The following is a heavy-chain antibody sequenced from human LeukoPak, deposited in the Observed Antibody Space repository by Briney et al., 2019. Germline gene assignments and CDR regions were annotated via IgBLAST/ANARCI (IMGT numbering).Heavy chain of an antibody. CDR3: ARGLYYDSSGYYFDY. J-gene: IGHJ4*02. Sequence: PSETLSVTCTVSGGSISSYYWSWIRQPPGKGLEWIGYIYHSGSTNYNPSLKSRVTISVDTSKNQFSLKLSSVTAADTAVYYCARGLYYDSSGYYFDYWGQGTLVTVSS. D-gene: IGHD3-22*01. V-gene: IGHV4-59*01. CDR2: IYHSGST. CDR1: GGSISSYY.